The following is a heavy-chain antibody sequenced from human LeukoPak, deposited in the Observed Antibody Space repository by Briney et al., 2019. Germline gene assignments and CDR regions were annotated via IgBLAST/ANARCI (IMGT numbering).Heavy chain of an antibody. CDR1: GFTLRSYW. Sequence: PGGSLRPSCSASGFTLRSYWVQWVRQVPGEGPVWVSRIHTDGTSTTYTDSVKGRFTISRDNAENTLYLQMYRLRAEDTGVYYCVRARNYYESSVYYRSFYFDYWGQGTLVTVSS. V-gene: IGHV3-74*01. J-gene: IGHJ4*02. D-gene: IGHD3-22*01. CDR3: VRARNYYESSVYYRSFYFDY. CDR2: IHTDGTST.